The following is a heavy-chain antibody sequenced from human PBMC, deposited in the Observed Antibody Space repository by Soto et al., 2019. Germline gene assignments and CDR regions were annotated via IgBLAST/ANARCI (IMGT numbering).Heavy chain of an antibody. CDR2: ITYDGSFQ. CDR3: AKDRVGGTFYTPLAF. D-gene: IGHD1-7*01. Sequence: PGGSLRLSCQASGFNFDNYGMHWVRQAPGKGLEWVAVITYDGSFQYYADSVKGRFTISRANSKNTLSLHLNTLKPEDTAVYHCAKDRVGGTFYTPLAFWGQGTLVTVSS. J-gene: IGHJ4*02. CDR1: GFNFDNYG. V-gene: IGHV3-30*18.